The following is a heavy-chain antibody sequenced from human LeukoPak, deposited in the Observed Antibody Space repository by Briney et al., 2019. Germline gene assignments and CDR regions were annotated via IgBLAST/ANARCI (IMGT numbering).Heavy chain of an antibody. CDR1: GGSISRSSYY. CDR3: ARAAVTALGQ. D-gene: IGHD4-17*01. Sequence: SETLSLTCTVSGGSISRSSYYWGWIRQPPGKGLEWIGSIYYSGSTYYNPSLKSRVTISVDTSKNQFSLKLSSVTAADTAVYYCARAAVTALGQWGQGTLVTVSS. J-gene: IGHJ4*02. V-gene: IGHV4-39*07. CDR2: IYYSGST.